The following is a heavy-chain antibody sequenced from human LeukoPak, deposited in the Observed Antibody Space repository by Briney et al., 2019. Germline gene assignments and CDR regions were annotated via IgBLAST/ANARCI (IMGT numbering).Heavy chain of an antibody. V-gene: IGHV4-59*01. J-gene: IGHJ3*02. D-gene: IGHD5-18*01. CDR3: ARYTSMFAFHAHGFDI. CDR1: GGSISSYY. Sequence: SETLSLTCTVSGGSISSYYWSWIRQPPGKGLEWIGYIYYSGSTNYNPSLKSRVTISVDTSKNQFSLKLSSVTAADTAMYYCARYTSMFAFHAHGFDIWGQGTMVTVSS. CDR2: IYYSGST.